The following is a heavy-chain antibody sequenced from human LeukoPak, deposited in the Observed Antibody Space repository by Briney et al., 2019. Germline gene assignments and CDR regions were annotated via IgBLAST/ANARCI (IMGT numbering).Heavy chain of an antibody. J-gene: IGHJ4*02. Sequence: ASVKVSCKASGGTFSSYAISWVRQAPGHGLEWMGGIIPIFGTANYAQKFQGRVTITADESTSTAYMELSSLRSEDTAVYYCAREEVGATAPEYWGQGTLVTVSS. CDR2: IIPIFGTA. V-gene: IGHV1-69*01. CDR1: GGTFSSYA. D-gene: IGHD1-26*01. CDR3: AREEVGATAPEY.